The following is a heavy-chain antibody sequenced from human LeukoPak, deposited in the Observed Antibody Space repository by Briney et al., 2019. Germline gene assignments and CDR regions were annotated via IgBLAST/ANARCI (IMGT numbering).Heavy chain of an antibody. CDR3: ARHGILRSKDKKTCFDP. CDR2: IYPGDSDT. CDR1: GYSFTSYW. V-gene: IGHV5-51*01. Sequence: GESLKISCKGSGYSFTSYWIGWVRQMPGKGLEWMGIIYPGDSDTRYSPSFRGQVTISADKSISTAYLQWSSLKASDTAMYYCARHGILRSKDKKTCFDPWGKGTLVTVPS. J-gene: IGHJ5*02. D-gene: IGHD1-1*01.